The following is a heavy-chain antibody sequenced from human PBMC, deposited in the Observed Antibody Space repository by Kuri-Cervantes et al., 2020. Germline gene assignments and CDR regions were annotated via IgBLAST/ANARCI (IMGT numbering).Heavy chain of an antibody. V-gene: IGHV3-23*01. Sequence: GESLKISCAASGFTFSIYAMSWVRQAPGKGLEWVSTISGSGGSTYYADSVKGRFTISRDNAKNTLYLQMNSLRAEDTAVYYCARDAAMLIVVIRGGVGHYFEYWGQGSLVTVSS. CDR1: GFTFSIYA. CDR2: ISGSGGST. J-gene: IGHJ4*02. CDR3: ARDAAMLIVVIRGGVGHYFEY. D-gene: IGHD3-22*01.